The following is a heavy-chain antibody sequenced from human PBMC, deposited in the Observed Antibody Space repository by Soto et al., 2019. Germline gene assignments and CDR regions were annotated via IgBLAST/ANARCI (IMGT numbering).Heavy chain of an antibody. CDR2: IYHSGTT. J-gene: IGHJ4*02. V-gene: IGHV4-4*02. CDR1: GGSISSSDW. Sequence: SETLSLTCAVSGGSISSSDWWTWVRQPPEKGLEWIGEIYHSGTTHYNPSLKSRVTMSVDNSKNQFSLRLSSLTAADTAIYYCARIACTGSRCFLLDYSGRGSLVTVSS. CDR3: ARIACTGSRCFLLDY. D-gene: IGHD2-15*01.